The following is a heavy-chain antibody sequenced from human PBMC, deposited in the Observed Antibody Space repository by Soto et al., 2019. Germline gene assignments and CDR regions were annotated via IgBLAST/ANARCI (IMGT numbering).Heavy chain of an antibody. Sequence: GGSLRLSCAASGFTFSSYCMSWVRQAPGKGLEWVANIKQDGSEKYYVDSVKGRFTISRDNAKNSLYLQMNSLRSEDTAVYYCARGPASTLTTVTTYYYYGMDVWGQGTTVTVSS. J-gene: IGHJ6*02. V-gene: IGHV3-7*05. CDR2: IKQDGSEK. CDR3: ARGPASTLTTVTTYYYYGMDV. CDR1: GFTFSSYC. D-gene: IGHD4-17*01.